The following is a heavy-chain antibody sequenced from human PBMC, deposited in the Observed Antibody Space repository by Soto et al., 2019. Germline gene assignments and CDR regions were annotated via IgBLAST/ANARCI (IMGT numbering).Heavy chain of an antibody. Sequence: GWSLRLSCAASGFTFTSYTMNLVRQAPGKGLEWVSSISSSSDYIYYADSMKGRVTIPRDNAKNSLFLDMNSLTGEDTAVYYCARARVYATGPLAFWGQGTLVTVSS. CDR1: GFTFTSYT. J-gene: IGHJ4*02. D-gene: IGHD6-13*01. CDR3: ARARVYATGPLAF. V-gene: IGHV3-21*06. CDR2: ISSSSDYI.